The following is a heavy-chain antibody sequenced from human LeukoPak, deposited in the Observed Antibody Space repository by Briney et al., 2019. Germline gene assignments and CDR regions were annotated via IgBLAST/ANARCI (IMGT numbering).Heavy chain of an antibody. CDR2: IYSGGST. CDR3: AREGVDGYIPSAFDI. V-gene: IGHV3-53*01. CDR1: GFTVSSNY. D-gene: IGHD5-24*01. Sequence: GGSLRLSCAASGFTVSSNYMSWVRQAPGKGLEWVSVIYSGGSTYYADSVKGRFTISRDNSKNTLYLQMNGLRAEDTAVYYCAREGVDGYIPSAFDIWGQGTMVTVSS. J-gene: IGHJ3*02.